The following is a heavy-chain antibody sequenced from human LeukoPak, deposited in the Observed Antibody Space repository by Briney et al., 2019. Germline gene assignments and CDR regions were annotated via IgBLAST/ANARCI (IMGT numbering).Heavy chain of an antibody. Sequence: GGSLRLSCAASGFTFSSYAMHWVRQAPGKGLEWVAVISYDGSNKYYADSVKGRFTISRDNAKNSLYLQMNSLRAEDTAVYYCARGLTRISGLPAGWGQGTLVTVSS. V-gene: IGHV3-30*07. D-gene: IGHD3-10*01. CDR2: ISYDGSNK. J-gene: IGHJ4*02. CDR1: GFTFSSYA. CDR3: ARGLTRISGLPAG.